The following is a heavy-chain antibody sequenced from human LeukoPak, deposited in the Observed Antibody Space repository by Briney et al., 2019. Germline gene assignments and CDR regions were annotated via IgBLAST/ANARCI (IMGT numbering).Heavy chain of an antibody. V-gene: IGHV3-66*01. Sequence: GGSLRLSCAASGFTVSSNYMSWVRQAPGEGLEWVSIIYTSGTTYYADSVQGRFTIYRDNTKNTLYVQMNSLRAEDTALYYCARDVPGYGAFDIWGQGTMVTVSS. D-gene: IGHD3-16*01. CDR1: GFTVSSNY. CDR3: ARDVPGYGAFDI. CDR2: IYTSGTT. J-gene: IGHJ3*02.